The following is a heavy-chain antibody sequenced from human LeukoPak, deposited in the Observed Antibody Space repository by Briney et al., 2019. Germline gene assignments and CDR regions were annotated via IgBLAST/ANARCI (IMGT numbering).Heavy chain of an antibody. D-gene: IGHD3-22*01. CDR3: ARALYDSSGYYFDY. CDR2: IGSSGSTI. CDR1: GFTFSTYE. Sequence: GGSLRLSCEASGFTFSTYEMNWVRQTPGKGLEWVSCIGSSGSTIYYADSVKGRFTISSDNAKNSLYLQMNSLRAEDTAVYYCARALYDSSGYYFDYWGQGTLVTVSS. V-gene: IGHV3-48*03. J-gene: IGHJ4*02.